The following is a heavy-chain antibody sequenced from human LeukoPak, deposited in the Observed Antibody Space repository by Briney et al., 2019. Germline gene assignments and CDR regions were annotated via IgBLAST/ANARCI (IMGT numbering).Heavy chain of an antibody. CDR1: GFTFSTYA. Sequence: PGRSLRLSCAASGFTFSTYAMHWVRQAPGKGLEWVAFTRYDGSNKYYADSVKGRFTISRDNSKNTLYLQMNSLRAEDTAVYYCARDPRVGATIGNYFDYWGQGTLVTVSS. J-gene: IGHJ4*02. CDR3: ARDPRVGATIGNYFDY. CDR2: TRYDGSNK. D-gene: IGHD1-26*01. V-gene: IGHV3-33*08.